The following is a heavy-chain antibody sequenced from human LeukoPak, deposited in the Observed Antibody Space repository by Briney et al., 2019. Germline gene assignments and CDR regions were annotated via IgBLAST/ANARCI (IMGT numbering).Heavy chain of an antibody. V-gene: IGHV3-33*01. CDR1: GFTFSSYG. CDR3: ARDSSGLAGNFDY. D-gene: IGHD6-19*01. CDR2: IWYDGSNI. J-gene: IGHJ4*02. Sequence: GGSLRLSCAASGFTFSSYGMHWVRQAPGKGLEWVAVIWYDGSNIFYADSVKGRFTISRDNSKNTLYLQMNSLRAEDTAVYYCARDSSGLAGNFDYWGQGTLVTVSS.